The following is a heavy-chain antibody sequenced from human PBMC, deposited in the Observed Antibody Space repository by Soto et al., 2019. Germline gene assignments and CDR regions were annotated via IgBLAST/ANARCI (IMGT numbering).Heavy chain of an antibody. Sequence: QVQLVQSGAELKKPGASVNVSCKASGYTFSNYDMNWVRQANGQGPEWIGWVNPNNGDTGYAQKFQGRVTLTTDISTTTAYMELTSLRSEDKAIYYCAKVSRKGSAIDFDYWGQGTLITVSS. CDR2: VNPNNGDT. J-gene: IGHJ4*02. D-gene: IGHD3-10*01. CDR3: AKVSRKGSAIDFDY. V-gene: IGHV1-8*01. CDR1: GYTFSNYD.